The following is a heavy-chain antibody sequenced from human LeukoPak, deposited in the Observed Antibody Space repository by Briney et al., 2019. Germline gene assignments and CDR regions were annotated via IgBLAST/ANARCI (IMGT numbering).Heavy chain of an antibody. CDR3: ARAYCSSTICHMDV. J-gene: IGHJ6*03. D-gene: IGHD2-2*01. Sequence: ASVKVSCKASGYTFTTFYIHWVRQAPGQGLEWMGIINPSGGTTSYAQKFQGRVTMTRDTSTSTVYVELSSLISEDTAVYYCARAYCSSTICHMDVWGKGTTVTVSS. CDR2: INPSGGTT. CDR1: GYTFTTFY. V-gene: IGHV1-46*01.